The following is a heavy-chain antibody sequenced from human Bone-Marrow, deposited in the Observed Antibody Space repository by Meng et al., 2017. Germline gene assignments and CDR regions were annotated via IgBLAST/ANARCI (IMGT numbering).Heavy chain of an antibody. CDR2: MNPNSGNT. CDR3: ARGPSGSYPLEYFQH. D-gene: IGHD1-26*01. CDR1: GGIFRNYV. Sequence: QGQLVQSGAEVMKPGSPVKVYCKALGGIFRNYVIGWVRQAPGQGLEWMGWMNPNSGNTGYAQKFQGRVTMTRNTSISTAYMELSSLRSEDTAVYYCARGPSGSYPLEYFQHWGQGTLVTVSS. V-gene: IGHV1-8*01. J-gene: IGHJ1*01.